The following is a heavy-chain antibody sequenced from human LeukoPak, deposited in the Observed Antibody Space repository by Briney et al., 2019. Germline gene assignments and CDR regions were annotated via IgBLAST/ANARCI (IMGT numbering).Heavy chain of an antibody. J-gene: IGHJ4*02. V-gene: IGHV3-30*18. Sequence: GRSLRLSCAASGFTFSSYGMHWVRQAPGKGLEWVAVISYDGSNKYYEDSVKGRFTISRDNSKNTLYLLMNSLRAEDTAVYYCAKEAGATYYFDYWGRGILVAVPS. CDR1: GFTFSSYG. D-gene: IGHD1-26*01. CDR2: ISYDGSNK. CDR3: AKEAGATYYFDY.